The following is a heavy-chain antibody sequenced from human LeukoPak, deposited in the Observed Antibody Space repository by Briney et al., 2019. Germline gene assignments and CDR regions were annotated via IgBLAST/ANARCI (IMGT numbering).Heavy chain of an antibody. CDR3: AAWGETSPHYDFWSTSFDY. Sequence: PGGSLRLSCAASGFTFSSYWMTWVRQAPGKGLEWVSAISGSGSSTYYADSVKGRFTISRDNSKNTLYLQMNSLRAEDTAVYYCAAWGETSPHYDFWSTSFDYWGQGTLVTVSS. D-gene: IGHD3/OR15-3a*01. CDR1: GFTFSSYW. CDR2: ISGSGSST. V-gene: IGHV3-23*01. J-gene: IGHJ4*02.